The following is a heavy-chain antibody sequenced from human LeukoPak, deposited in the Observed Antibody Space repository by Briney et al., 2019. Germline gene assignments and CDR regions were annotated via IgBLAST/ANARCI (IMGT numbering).Heavy chain of an antibody. J-gene: IGHJ6*02. D-gene: IGHD1-1*01. Sequence: SQTLSLTCAISGDSVSSNSAAWTWIRQSPSRGLEWLGRTYYRSKWYNDYALSVKSRITITADTSKNQFSLQLNSVTPEDTAVYYCASDAGTAGYGLDVWGQGTTVTVSS. CDR2: TYYRSKWYN. CDR1: GDSVSSNSAA. V-gene: IGHV6-1*01. CDR3: ASDAGTAGYGLDV.